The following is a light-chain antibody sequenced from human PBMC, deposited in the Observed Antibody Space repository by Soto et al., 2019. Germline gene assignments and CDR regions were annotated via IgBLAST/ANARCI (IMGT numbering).Light chain of an antibody. J-gene: IGKJ5*01. Sequence: EIVLTQSPDTLSLSPGESATLSCRASQNVNNNYLAWYQQKPGRAPRLLIYGASSRATGIPDRFSGSGSRTDFTLTISRLEPEDFAVFYCQQYDDSITFGQGTRLEIE. CDR3: QQYDDSIT. CDR2: GAS. V-gene: IGKV3-20*01. CDR1: QNVNNNY.